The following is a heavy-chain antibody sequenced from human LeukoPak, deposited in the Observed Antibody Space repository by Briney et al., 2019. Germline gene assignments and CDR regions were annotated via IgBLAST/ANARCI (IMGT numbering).Heavy chain of an antibody. V-gene: IGHV4-34*01. CDR1: GGSFSGYY. CDR2: INHSGST. J-gene: IGHJ4*02. CDR3: ARSIVVVPAAIRRCYFDY. Sequence: SETLSLTCAVYGGSFSGYYWSWIRQPPGKGLEWIGEINHSGSTNTNPSLKRRVTISVDTSKNQFSLELSSVTAADTAVYYCARSIVVVPAAIRRCYFDYWGQGTLVTVSS. D-gene: IGHD2-2*01.